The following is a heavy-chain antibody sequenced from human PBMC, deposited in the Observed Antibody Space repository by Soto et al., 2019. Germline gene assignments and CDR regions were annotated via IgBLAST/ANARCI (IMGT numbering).Heavy chain of an antibody. J-gene: IGHJ4*02. CDR1: GFSITAFS. CDR3: VRDDRYAFDY. Sequence: EVQLVESGGDLIQPGGSLRLSCVASGFSITAFSVNWIRQAPGKGLEWISCIRSSDGAKSSADSVNGRFTISTDSAKNSLYLQMNSLKAVDTAVYYWVRDDRYAFDYWGQGTLVTVSS. D-gene: IGHD5-12*01. V-gene: IGHV3-48*01. CDR2: IRSSDGAK.